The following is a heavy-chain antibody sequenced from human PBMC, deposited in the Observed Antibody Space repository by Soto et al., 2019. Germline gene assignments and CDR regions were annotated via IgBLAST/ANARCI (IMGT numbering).Heavy chain of an antibody. CDR3: ARDQSGVSQYFDY. CDR1: GGSISSYY. CDR2: IYYSGST. V-gene: IGHV4-59*01. Sequence: SETLSLTCTVSGGSISSYYWSWIRQPPGKGLEWIGYIYYSGSTNYNPSLKSRVTISVDTSKNQFSLKLSSVTAADTAVYYCARDQSGVSQYFDYWGQGTLVTVSS. J-gene: IGHJ4*02. D-gene: IGHD1-26*01.